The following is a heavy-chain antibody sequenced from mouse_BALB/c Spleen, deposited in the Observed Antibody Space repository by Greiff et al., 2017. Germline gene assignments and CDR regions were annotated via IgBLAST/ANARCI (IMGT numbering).Heavy chain of an antibody. CDR3: AREEVYAMDY. J-gene: IGHJ4*01. Sequence: EVQLVESGGGLVKPGGSLKLSCAASGFTFSSYAMSWVRQTPEKRLEWVASISSGGSTYYPDSVKGRFTISRDNARNILYLQMSSLRSEDTAMYYCAREEVYAMDYWGQGTSVTVSS. CDR2: ISSGGST. CDR1: GFTFSSYA. V-gene: IGHV5-6-5*01.